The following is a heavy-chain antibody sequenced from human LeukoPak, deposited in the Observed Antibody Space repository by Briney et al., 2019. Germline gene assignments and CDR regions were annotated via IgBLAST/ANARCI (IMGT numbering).Heavy chain of an antibody. J-gene: IGHJ4*02. CDR2: ISAYNGNT. V-gene: IGHV1-18*01. D-gene: IGHD6-19*01. CDR3: ARGMESRAVANEFDY. Sequence: ASVKVSCKASGYTFTSYGISWVRQAPGQGLEWMGWISAYNGNTNYAQKLQGRVTMTTDTSTSTAYMELRSLSADDTAVYYCARGMESRAVANEFDYWGQGTLVTVSS. CDR1: GYTFTSYG.